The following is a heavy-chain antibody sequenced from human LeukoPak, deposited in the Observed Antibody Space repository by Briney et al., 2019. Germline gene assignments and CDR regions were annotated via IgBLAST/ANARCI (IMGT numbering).Heavy chain of an antibody. D-gene: IGHD2-15*01. V-gene: IGHV1-2*02. CDR3: AREEDIVVVVAAPFDY. CDR1: GYTFTGYY. CDR2: INPNSGGT. J-gene: IGHJ4*02. Sequence: VKVSCKASGYTFTGYYMHWVRQAPGQGLEWMGWINPNSGGTNYAQKFQGRVTMTRGTSISTAYMELSRLRSDDTAVYYCAREEDIVVVVAAPFDYWGQGTLVTVSS.